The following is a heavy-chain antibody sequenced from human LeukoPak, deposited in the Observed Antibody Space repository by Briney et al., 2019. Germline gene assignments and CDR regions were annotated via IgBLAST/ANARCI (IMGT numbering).Heavy chain of an antibody. CDR2: ISYDGSHK. Sequence: PGGSLRLSCAASGFIFSDYGMHWVRQAPGKGLEWVTVISYDGSHKYYADSVKGRFTISRDNSKSTLYLQMNSLRPEDTAVYYCARDAGYSSSWYLDWGQGTLVTVSS. J-gene: IGHJ4*02. V-gene: IGHV3-30*03. D-gene: IGHD6-13*01. CDR3: ARDAGYSSSWYLD. CDR1: GFIFSDYG.